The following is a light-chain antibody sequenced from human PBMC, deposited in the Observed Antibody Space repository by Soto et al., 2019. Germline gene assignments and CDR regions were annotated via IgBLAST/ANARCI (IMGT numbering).Light chain of an antibody. V-gene: IGKV1D-13*01. CDR3: QQFNNYPT. J-gene: IGKJ5*01. CDR2: DAS. CDR1: QGISSA. Sequence: AIQLTQSPSSLSASVGDRVTITCRASQGISSALAWYQQKPGKAPKLLIYDASSLESGVPSRFSGSGSGTDFTLTSSSLQAEDFATYYCQQFNNYPTFGQGTRLEIK.